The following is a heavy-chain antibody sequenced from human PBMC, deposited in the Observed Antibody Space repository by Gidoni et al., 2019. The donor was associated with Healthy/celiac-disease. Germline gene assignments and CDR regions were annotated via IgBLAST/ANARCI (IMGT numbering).Heavy chain of an antibody. CDR3: AAPFGGDWVDDLNLGY. Sequence: EVQLVESGGGLVQPGGSLRLSCAASGFTFSSYSMNWVRQAPGKGLEWVSYISSSSSTIYYADSVKGRFTISRDNAKNSLYLQMNSLRAEDTAVYYCAAPFGGDWVDDLNLGYWGQGTLVTVSS. CDR2: ISSSSSTI. J-gene: IGHJ4*02. V-gene: IGHV3-48*01. D-gene: IGHD2-21*01. CDR1: GFTFSSYS.